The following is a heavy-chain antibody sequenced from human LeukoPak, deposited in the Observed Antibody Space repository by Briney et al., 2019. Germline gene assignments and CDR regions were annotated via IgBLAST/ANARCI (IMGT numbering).Heavy chain of an antibody. V-gene: IGHV3-33*01. CDR3: ARGEGYYGSGESNGMDV. Sequence: PGRSLRLSCAASGFTFSDYAMHWVRQAPGKGLEWVTIIGYDGSNKYDADSVKGRFTISRDNSKNMMFLQMNSLRAEDTAVYYCARGEGYYGSGESNGMDVWGQGTTVTVSS. CDR2: IGYDGSNK. D-gene: IGHD3-10*01. CDR1: GFTFSDYA. J-gene: IGHJ6*02.